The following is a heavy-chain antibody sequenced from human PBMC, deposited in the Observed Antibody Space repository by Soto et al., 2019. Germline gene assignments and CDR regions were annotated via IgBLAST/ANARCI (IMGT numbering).Heavy chain of an antibody. Sequence: SGKVSCKVSGYTLTELSMHWVRQAPGKGLEWMGGFDPEDGETIYAQKFQGRVTMTEDTSTDTAYMELSSLRSEDTAVYYCAIGLVATSRDYYYYYMDVWGKGTTVTVSS. CDR2: FDPEDGET. J-gene: IGHJ6*03. D-gene: IGHD5-12*01. CDR3: AIGLVATSRDYYYYYMDV. CDR1: GYTLTELS. V-gene: IGHV1-24*01.